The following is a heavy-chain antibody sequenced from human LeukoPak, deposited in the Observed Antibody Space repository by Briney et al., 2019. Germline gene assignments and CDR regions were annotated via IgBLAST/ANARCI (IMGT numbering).Heavy chain of an antibody. Sequence: SETLSLTCTVSGGSISSYYWSWIRQPAGKGLEWIGRIYTSGSTNYSPSLKSRVTMSVDTSKNQFSLKLSSVTAADTAVYYCARTRAYGGRPDYWGQGTLVTVSS. D-gene: IGHD4-23*01. V-gene: IGHV4-4*07. J-gene: IGHJ4*02. CDR2: IYTSGST. CDR1: GGSISSYY. CDR3: ARTRAYGGRPDY.